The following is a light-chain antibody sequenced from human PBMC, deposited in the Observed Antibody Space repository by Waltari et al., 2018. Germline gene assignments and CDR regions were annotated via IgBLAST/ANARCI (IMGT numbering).Light chain of an antibody. J-gene: IGLJ3*02. CDR3: YSTDSSGNHRV. CDR2: DDT. Sequence: SYELTQPPSVSVSPGQTARITCSGDDLPKKYAYWYQQKPGQAPVVDIYDDTKRPSGIPERVYGSSSGTMATFTISGAQVEDEADYYCYSTDSSGNHRVFGRGTKLTVL. V-gene: IGLV3-10*01. CDR1: DLPKKY.